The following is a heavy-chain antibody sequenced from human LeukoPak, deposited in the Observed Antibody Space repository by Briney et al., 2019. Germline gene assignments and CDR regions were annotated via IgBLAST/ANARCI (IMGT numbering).Heavy chain of an antibody. V-gene: IGHV3-7*01. J-gene: IGHJ6*02. D-gene: IGHD5-12*01. CDR1: GFTFRSYW. CDR2: IKQDGSEK. CDR3: ARDGLFIVATSPDV. Sequence: GGSLRLSCAASGFTFRSYWMSWVRQAPGKGLEWVANIKQDGSEKNYVDSVKGRFTISRDNAENSLYLQMSSLRAEDTAVYYCARDGLFIVATSPDVWGQGTTVTVSS.